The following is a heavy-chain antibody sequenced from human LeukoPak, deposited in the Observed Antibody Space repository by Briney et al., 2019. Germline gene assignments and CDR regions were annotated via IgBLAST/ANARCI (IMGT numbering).Heavy chain of an antibody. CDR3: ARSERIAAALAFDI. CDR2: IYSNGNT. CDR1: GDSMNTYY. J-gene: IGHJ3*02. D-gene: IGHD6-13*01. Sequence: SETLSLTCTVSGDSMNTYYWSWIRQPAGKGLEWIGRIYSNGNTYYNPSLNSRVTMSVDTSKNQFSLKLSSVTAADTAVYYCARSERIAAALAFDIWGQGTMVTVSS. V-gene: IGHV4-4*07.